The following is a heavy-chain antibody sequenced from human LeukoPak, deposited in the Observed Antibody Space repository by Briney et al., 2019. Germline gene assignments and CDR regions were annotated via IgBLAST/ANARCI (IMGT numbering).Heavy chain of an antibody. CDR2: IYYSGST. CDR1: GGSISSYY. V-gene: IGHV4-59*01. D-gene: IGHD4-23*01. J-gene: IGHJ5*02. CDR3: ARGTTVVTSWFDP. Sequence: PSETLSLTCTVSGGSISSYYWSWIRQPPGKGLEWIGYIYYSGSTNYNPSLKSRVTISVDTSKNQFSLKLNSVTAADTAVYYCARGTTVVTSWFDPWGQGTLVTVSS.